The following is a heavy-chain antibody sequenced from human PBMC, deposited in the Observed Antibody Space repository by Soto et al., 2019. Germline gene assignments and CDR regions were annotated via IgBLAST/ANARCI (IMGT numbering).Heavy chain of an antibody. D-gene: IGHD5-12*01. CDR2: INPNSGGT. J-gene: IGHJ3*02. CDR1: GYTFTGYY. CDR3: ARADIAGDDAFDI. V-gene: IGHV1-2*04. Sequence: ASVKVSCKASGYTFTGYYMHWVRQAPGQGLEWMGWINPNSGGTNYAQKFQGWVTMTRDTSISTAYMELSRLRSDDTAVYYCARADIAGDDAFDIWGQGTMVTVSS.